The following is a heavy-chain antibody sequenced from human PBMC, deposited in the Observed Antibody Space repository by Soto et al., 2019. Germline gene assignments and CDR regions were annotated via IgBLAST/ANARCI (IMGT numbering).Heavy chain of an antibody. J-gene: IGHJ6*03. Sequence: SETLSLTCTVSGGSISSYYWSWIRQPPGKGLEWIGYIYYSGSTNYNPSLKSRVTISVDTSKNQFSLKLSSVTAADTAVYYCARVYYYYYLDVWGKGTTVTVSS. CDR3: ARVYYYYYLDV. CDR1: GGSISSYY. CDR2: IYYSGST. V-gene: IGHV4-59*01.